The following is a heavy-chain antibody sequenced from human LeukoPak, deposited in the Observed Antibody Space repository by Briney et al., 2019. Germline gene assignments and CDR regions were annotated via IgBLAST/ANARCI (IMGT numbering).Heavy chain of an antibody. CDR3: ARVSGNLDCSSTSCYDPDI. CDR1: GLTFSIHW. Sequence: PGGSLRLSCAASGLTFSIHWMNWVRQAPGKGLECVANINQDGSDKYYVESVKSRFTISRDNTKNSLYLKMNSLRAEDTAVYYCARVSGNLDCSSTSCYDPDIWGQGTMVTVSS. J-gene: IGHJ3*02. CDR2: INQDGSDK. D-gene: IGHD2-2*01. V-gene: IGHV3-7*01.